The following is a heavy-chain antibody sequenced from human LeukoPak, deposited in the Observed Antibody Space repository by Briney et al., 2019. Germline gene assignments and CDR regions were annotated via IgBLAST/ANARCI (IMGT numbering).Heavy chain of an antibody. Sequence: PGGSLRLSCAASGFTFSSYGMHWVRQAPGKGLEWVAVISYDGSNKYYADSVKGRFTISRDNFKNTLYLQMNSLRAEDTAVYYCATGSDPYYSDYWGQGTLVTVSS. CDR3: ATGSDPYYSDY. V-gene: IGHV3-30*03. J-gene: IGHJ4*02. CDR2: ISYDGSNK. D-gene: IGHD1-1*01. CDR1: GFTFSSYG.